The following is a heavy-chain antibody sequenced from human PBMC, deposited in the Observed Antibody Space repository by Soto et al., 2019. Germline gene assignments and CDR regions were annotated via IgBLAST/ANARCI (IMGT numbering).Heavy chain of an antibody. J-gene: IGHJ4*02. Sequence: RGSLRLSCAASGFTFSSYWMRWVRQAPGKGLVWVSRINSDGSSTSYADSVKGRFTISRDNAKNTLYLQMNSLRAEDTAVYYCARDPYSSSDHFDYWGQGTLVTVSS. CDR2: INSDGSST. V-gene: IGHV3-74*01. CDR3: ARDPYSSSDHFDY. D-gene: IGHD6-6*01. CDR1: GFTFSSYW.